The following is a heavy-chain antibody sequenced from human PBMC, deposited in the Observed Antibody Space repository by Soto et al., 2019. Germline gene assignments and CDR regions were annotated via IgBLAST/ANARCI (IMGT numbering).Heavy chain of an antibody. CDR3: ARDAPRGSSWHRWGY. CDR1: GYTFTTYG. J-gene: IGHJ4*02. Sequence: QVQLVQSGAEVKKPGASVKVSCSTSGYTFTTYGISWLRQAPGQGPEWMGWISAYNGSTKYAQKFHDRVTVTIDTSTSKANMELRSLTSDYTAVYYCARDAPRGSSWHRWGYWGQGTLVTVSS. D-gene: IGHD6-13*01. CDR2: ISAYNGST. V-gene: IGHV1-18*01.